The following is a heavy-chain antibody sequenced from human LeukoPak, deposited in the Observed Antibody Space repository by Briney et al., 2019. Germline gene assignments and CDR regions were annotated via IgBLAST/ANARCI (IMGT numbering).Heavy chain of an antibody. Sequence: PGGSLRLSCTASGFTFSNYAMSWVRQAPGKGLEWISAITGGGDDTYSADSVKGRFTISRDNSKNTLYLQMNSLRAEDTAVYYCAKVSVVPAAIRGSLDYWGQGTLVTVSS. V-gene: IGHV3-23*01. J-gene: IGHJ4*02. CDR3: AKVSVVPAAIRGSLDY. CDR2: ITGGGDDT. CDR1: GFTFSNYA. D-gene: IGHD2-2*02.